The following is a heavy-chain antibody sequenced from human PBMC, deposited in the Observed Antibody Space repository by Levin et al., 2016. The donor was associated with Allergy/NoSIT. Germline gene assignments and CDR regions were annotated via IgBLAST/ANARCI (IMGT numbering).Heavy chain of an antibody. CDR1: GYTFTGYY. CDR3: ARGLGTIYADAFDV. Sequence: ASVKVSCKPSGYTFTGYYMRWVRQAPGQGLEWMGWINPDSGGTNYAQKFQGRVTMTRDTSINTAYMELSGLTSDDTAVYYCARGLGTIYADAFDVWGQGTVISVTS. V-gene: IGHV1-2*02. J-gene: IGHJ3*01. CDR2: INPDSGGT. D-gene: IGHD3-16*01.